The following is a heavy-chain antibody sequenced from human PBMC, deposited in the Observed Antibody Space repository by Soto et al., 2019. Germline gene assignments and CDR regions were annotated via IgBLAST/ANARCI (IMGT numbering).Heavy chain of an antibody. CDR3: GPDTLDY. CDR2: IWYDGSNK. Sequence: QVQLVESGGGVVQPGRSRRLSCAASGFMFSSHGMHWIRQAPGKGLEWVAVIWYDGSNKYYADSVKGRFTISRDNSKNTLYLQMNSLRVEDTAVYYCGPDTLDYWGQGTLVTVSS. V-gene: IGHV3-33*01. J-gene: IGHJ4*02. CDR1: GFMFSSHG.